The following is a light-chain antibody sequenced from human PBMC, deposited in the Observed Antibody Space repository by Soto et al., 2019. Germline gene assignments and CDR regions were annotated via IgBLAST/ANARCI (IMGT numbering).Light chain of an antibody. J-gene: IGKJ1*01. CDR2: GAS. V-gene: IGKV3-15*01. CDR1: QSVSSN. CDR3: QQYNNWPPDRT. Sequence: EIVMTQSPATLSVSPGERATLSCWASQSVSSNLAWYQQKPGQAPRLLIYGASTRATGIPARFSGSGSGTEFTLTISSLQSEDFAIYFCQQYNNWPPDRTFGQGTKVEIK.